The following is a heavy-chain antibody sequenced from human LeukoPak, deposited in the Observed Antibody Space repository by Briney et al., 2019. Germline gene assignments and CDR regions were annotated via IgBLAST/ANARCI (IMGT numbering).Heavy chain of an antibody. CDR2: ICYSGST. V-gene: IGHV4-59*08. CDR3: ARHLASAGTGFDY. CDR1: GGSISSYY. D-gene: IGHD6-13*01. J-gene: IGHJ4*02. Sequence: PSETLSLTCTVSGGSISSYYWSWIRQPPGKGLEWIGYICYSGSTNYNPSLKSRVTISVDTSKNQFSLKLRSVTAADTAVYYCARHLASAGTGFDYWGQGTLVTVSS.